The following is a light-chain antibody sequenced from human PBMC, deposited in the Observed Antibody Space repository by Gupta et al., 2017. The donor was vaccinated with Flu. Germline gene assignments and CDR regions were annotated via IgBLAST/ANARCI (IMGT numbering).Light chain of an antibody. V-gene: IGKV1-5*03. J-gene: IGKJ1*01. CDR2: KAS. Sequence: DSEMTQSPSTLSVSVAVRVSITCRASQTIFTWLAWYQQKPGKAPNLLIYKASRVESGVPSRFSGRGSGTEFTLTISRLQPDAFATLFFQHKSHFSRTFGQGTKVEI. CDR1: QTIFTW. CDR3: QHKSHFSRT.